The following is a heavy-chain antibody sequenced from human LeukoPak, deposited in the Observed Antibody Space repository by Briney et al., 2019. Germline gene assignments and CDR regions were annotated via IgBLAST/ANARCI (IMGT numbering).Heavy chain of an antibody. J-gene: IGHJ4*02. CDR3: ARDSYRGEIPSGSHDY. D-gene: IGHD1-26*01. Sequence: ASVKVSCKASGYTLTSYGISWVRQAPGQGLEWMGWISAYNGNTNYAQKLQGRVTMTTDTSTSTAYMELRSLRSDDTAVYYCARDSYRGEIPSGSHDYWGQGTLVTVSS. V-gene: IGHV1-18*01. CDR2: ISAYNGNT. CDR1: GYTLTSYG.